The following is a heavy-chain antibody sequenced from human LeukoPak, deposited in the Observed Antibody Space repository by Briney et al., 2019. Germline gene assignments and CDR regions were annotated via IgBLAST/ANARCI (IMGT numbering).Heavy chain of an antibody. V-gene: IGHV1-46*01. CDR3: AREGYSSGWRYIDY. D-gene: IGHD6-19*01. J-gene: IGHJ4*02. CDR2: INPSGGST. Sequence: ASVKVSCKASGYSFTRYDMHWVRQAPGQGLEWMGIINPSGGSTRYAQKFQGRVTMTRDTSTSTVYMELSSLRSEDTAVYYCAREGYSSGWRYIDYWGQGTLVTVSS. CDR1: GYSFTRYD.